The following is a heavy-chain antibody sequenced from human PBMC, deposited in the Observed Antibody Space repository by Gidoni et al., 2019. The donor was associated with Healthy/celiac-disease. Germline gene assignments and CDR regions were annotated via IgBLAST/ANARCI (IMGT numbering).Heavy chain of an antibody. CDR3: AKDGGHYYDSRGDY. D-gene: IGHD3-22*01. V-gene: IGHV3-30*18. Sequence: QVQLVESGGGVVQPGRYLSLSCAASGFTFSSYGMHWARQAPGKGRGWVAVISHDGSNKYYADSVKGRFTISRDNSKNTLYLQMNSLRAEDTAVYYCAKDGGHYYDSRGDYWGQGTLVTVSS. CDR2: ISHDGSNK. CDR1: GFTFSSYG. J-gene: IGHJ4*02.